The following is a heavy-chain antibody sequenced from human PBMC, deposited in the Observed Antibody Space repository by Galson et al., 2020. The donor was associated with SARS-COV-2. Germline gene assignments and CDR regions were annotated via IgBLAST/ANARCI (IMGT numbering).Heavy chain of an antibody. Sequence: SQASEPLSPTCAAYGGPFSGSYWSWIRQPPGKGLEWSGEIIPSGSTTYNPPRRSRATTSVDTSKNQFSLKLSSVTAADTAVDYGARGRYSSSWYTPYYYGMDVWGQGTTVTVSS. CDR2: IIPSGST. D-gene: IGHD6-13*01. CDR3: ARGRYSSSWYTPYYYGMDV. J-gene: IGHJ6*02. CDR1: GGPFSGSY. V-gene: IGHV4-34*01.